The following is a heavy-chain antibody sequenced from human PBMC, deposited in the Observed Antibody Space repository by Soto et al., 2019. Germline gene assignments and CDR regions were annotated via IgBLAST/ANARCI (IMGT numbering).Heavy chain of an antibody. Sequence: GASVKVSCKASGYTFTSYAMHWVRQAPGQRLEWMGWINAGNGNTKYSQKFQGRVTITRDTSASTAYMELSSLRSEDTAVYYCARGGSSWYRGGAFGIWGQGTMVTVSS. V-gene: IGHV1-3*01. CDR2: INAGNGNT. CDR3: ARGGSSWYRGGAFGI. J-gene: IGHJ3*02. D-gene: IGHD6-13*01. CDR1: GYTFTSYA.